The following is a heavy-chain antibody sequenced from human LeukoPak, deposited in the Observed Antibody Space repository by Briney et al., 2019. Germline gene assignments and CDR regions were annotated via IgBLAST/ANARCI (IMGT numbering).Heavy chain of an antibody. D-gene: IGHD1-26*01. CDR1: GYTFTSYY. Sequence: ASVKVSCKASGYTFTSYYMHWVRQAPGQGLEWMGIINPSGGSTSYAQKFQGRVTMTRDMSTSTVYMELSSLRSEDTAVYYCARDPTRGSSPLYYFDYWGQGTLVTVSS. CDR3: ARDPTRGSSPLYYFDY. J-gene: IGHJ4*02. V-gene: IGHV1-46*01. CDR2: INPSGGST.